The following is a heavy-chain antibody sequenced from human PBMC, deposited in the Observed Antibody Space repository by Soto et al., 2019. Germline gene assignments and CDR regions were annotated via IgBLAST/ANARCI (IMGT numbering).Heavy chain of an antibody. D-gene: IGHD3-22*01. J-gene: IGHJ5*02. CDR1: GFTFSSYS. CDR2: ISSSSSYI. CDR3: AQSPSGYYNH. Sequence: GGSLRLSCAASGFTFSSYSMNWVRQAPGKGLEWVSSISSSSSYIYYADSVKGRLTISRDNAKNSLYLQMNSLRAEDMAVYYCAQSPSGYYNHWGQGTLVTVSS. V-gene: IGHV3-21*01.